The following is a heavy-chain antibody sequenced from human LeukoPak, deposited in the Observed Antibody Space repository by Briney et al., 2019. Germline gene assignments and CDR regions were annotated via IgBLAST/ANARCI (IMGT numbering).Heavy chain of an antibody. CDR2: ISSSSSYI. Sequence: GGSLRLSCVVSGFTITNNWMYWVRQAPGRGLVWVSYISSSSSYIYYADSVKGRFTISRDNAENSLYLQMNSLRAEDTAVYYCARGSEGYCSGGGCYYGMDVWGQGTTVTVSS. V-gene: IGHV3-21*01. CDR3: ARGSEGYCSGGGCYYGMDV. J-gene: IGHJ6*01. D-gene: IGHD2-15*01. CDR1: GFTITNNW.